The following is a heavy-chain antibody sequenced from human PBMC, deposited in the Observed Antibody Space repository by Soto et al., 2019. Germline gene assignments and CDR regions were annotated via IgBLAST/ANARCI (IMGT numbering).Heavy chain of an antibody. CDR2: ISGSTDST. CDR3: AKGSHPLRFLEWFYFDY. J-gene: IGHJ4*02. D-gene: IGHD3-3*01. V-gene: IGHV3-23*01. Sequence: GGSLRLSCAASGFTFSSYAMSWVRQAPGKGLEWVSTISGSTDSTFYADSVKGRFTISRDNSKNTLYLQMNSLRAEDAAVYYCAKGSHPLRFLEWFYFDYWGQGTLVTVSS. CDR1: GFTFSSYA.